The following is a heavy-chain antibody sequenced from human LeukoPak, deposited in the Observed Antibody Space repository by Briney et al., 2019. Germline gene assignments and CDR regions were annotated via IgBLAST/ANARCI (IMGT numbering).Heavy chain of an antibody. V-gene: IGHV4-39*07. D-gene: IGHD5-18*01. CDR1: GGSISSSSYY. Sequence: SETLSLTCTVSGGSISSSSYYWGWIRQPPGKGLEWIGSIYYSGSTYYNPSLKSRVTISVDTSKNQFSLKLSSVTAADTAVYYCARSGYSSHFDYWGQGTLVTVSS. J-gene: IGHJ4*02. CDR3: ARSGYSSHFDY. CDR2: IYYSGST.